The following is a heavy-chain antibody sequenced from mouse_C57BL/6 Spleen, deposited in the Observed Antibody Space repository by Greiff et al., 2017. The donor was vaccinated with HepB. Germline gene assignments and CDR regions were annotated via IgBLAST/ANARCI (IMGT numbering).Heavy chain of an antibody. J-gene: IGHJ2*01. CDR1: GYTFTDYY. Sequence: EVQLQQSGPELVKPGASVKISCKASGYTFTDYYMNWVKQSHGKSLEWIGDINPNNGGTSYNQKFKGKATLTVDKSSSTAYMVLRSLTSEDSAVYYYAAYCRVVSFDYWGQGTTLTVSS. V-gene: IGHV1-26*01. CDR2: INPNNGGT. D-gene: IGHD2-10*01. CDR3: AAYCRVVSFDY.